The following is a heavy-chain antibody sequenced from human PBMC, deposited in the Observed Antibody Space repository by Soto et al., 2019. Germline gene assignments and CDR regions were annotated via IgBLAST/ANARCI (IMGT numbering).Heavy chain of an antibody. J-gene: IGHJ4*02. Sequence: ASETLSLTCAVSGGSFSGYYWSWIRQPPGKGLEWIGEINHSGSTNYNPSLKSRVTISVDTSKNQFSLKLSSVTAADTAVYYCARDRRLWSGNKNIDYWGQGTLVTSPQ. CDR2: INHSGST. D-gene: IGHD3-3*01. CDR1: GGSFSGYY. V-gene: IGHV4-34*01. CDR3: ARDRRLWSGNKNIDY.